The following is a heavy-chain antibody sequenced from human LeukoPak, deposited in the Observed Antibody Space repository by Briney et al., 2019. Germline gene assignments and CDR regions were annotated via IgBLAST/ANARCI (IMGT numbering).Heavy chain of an antibody. J-gene: IGHJ4*02. V-gene: IGHV3-7*03. CDR2: IKQDGSEK. D-gene: IGHD4-17*01. CDR3: ARDLYGDYVDY. CDR1: GFTSSSYW. Sequence: GGSLRLSCAASGFTSSSYWMSWVRQAPGKGLEWVANIKQDGSEKYYVDSVKGRFTISRDNAKNSLYLQMNSLRAEDTAVYYCARDLYGDYVDYWGQGTLVTVSS.